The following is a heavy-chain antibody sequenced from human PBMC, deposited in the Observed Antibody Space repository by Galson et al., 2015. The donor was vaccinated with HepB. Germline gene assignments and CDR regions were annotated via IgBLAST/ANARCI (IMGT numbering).Heavy chain of an antibody. V-gene: IGHV1-69*13. CDR1: GGTFSTYA. D-gene: IGHD6-19*01. Sequence: SVKVSCKASGGTFSTYAISWVRQAPGQGLEWMGGITPIFGTPNYAQKFRGRVTITADESTSTAYMELSSLRAEDTAVYYCARDRYRWLVPYIFDYWGQGTLVTVSS. CDR2: ITPIFGTP. J-gene: IGHJ4*02. CDR3: ARDRYRWLVPYIFDY.